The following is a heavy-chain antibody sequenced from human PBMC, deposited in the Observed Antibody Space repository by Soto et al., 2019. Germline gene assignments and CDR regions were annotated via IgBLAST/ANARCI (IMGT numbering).Heavy chain of an antibody. J-gene: IGHJ4*01. V-gene: IGHV4-30-4*01. D-gene: IGHD3-9*01. CDR1: GDPIGSGDFY. CDR2: IHHSGTT. CDR3: ARDLLVFDTSGFHF. Sequence: QVLLQESGPGLVKASQTLSLDCTVSGDPIGSGDFYWTWIRQTPERGLEWIGNIHHSGTTSYNPSLGNRISISMDTSRNVCSLSLTSVGVADAAVYFCARDLLVFDTSGFHFWGRGILVSV.